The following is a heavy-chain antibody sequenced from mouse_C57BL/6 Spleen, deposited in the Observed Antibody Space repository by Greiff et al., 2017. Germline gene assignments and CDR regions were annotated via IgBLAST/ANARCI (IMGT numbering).Heavy chain of an antibody. CDR2: IDPDTGGT. D-gene: IGHD2-1*01. J-gene: IGHJ1*03. CDR3: TRGYYGNWWYFDV. Sequence: QVQLQQSGAELVRPGASVTLSCKASGYTFTDYEMHWVKQTPVHGLEWIGAIDPDTGGTAYNQKFKGKAILTADKSSSTAYMELRSLTSEDSAVXYGTRGYYGNWWYFDVWGTGTTVTVSS. CDR1: GYTFTDYE. V-gene: IGHV1-15*01.